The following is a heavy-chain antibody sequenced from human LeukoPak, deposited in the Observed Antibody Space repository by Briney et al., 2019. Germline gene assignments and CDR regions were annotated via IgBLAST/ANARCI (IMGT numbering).Heavy chain of an antibody. D-gene: IGHD3-10*01. V-gene: IGHV3-9*01. J-gene: IGHJ4*02. CDR1: GFPFDGYA. CDR3: AKSIEGSGSYYDSYFDY. CDR2: VSWNSGSI. Sequence: PGRSLRLSCAASGFPFDGYAMHWVRQAPGKGLEWVSGVSWNSGSIGYADSVKGRFTISRDNAKNSLYLQMISLRVEDTALYYCAKSIEGSGSYYDSYFDYWGQGALVTVSS.